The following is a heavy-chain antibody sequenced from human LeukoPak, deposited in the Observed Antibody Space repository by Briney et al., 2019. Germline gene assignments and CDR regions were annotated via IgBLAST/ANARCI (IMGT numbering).Heavy chain of an antibody. D-gene: IGHD3-3*01. Sequence: GASVKVSCKASGYTFTSYAMHWVRQAPGQRLEWMGWINAGNGNTKYSQKFQGRVTITRDTSASTAYMELSSLRSEDTAVYYCARGFSYYDSVGDYWYMDVWGKGTTVTVSS. V-gene: IGHV1-3*01. CDR1: GYTFTSYA. J-gene: IGHJ6*03. CDR2: INAGNGNT. CDR3: ARGFSYYDSVGDYWYMDV.